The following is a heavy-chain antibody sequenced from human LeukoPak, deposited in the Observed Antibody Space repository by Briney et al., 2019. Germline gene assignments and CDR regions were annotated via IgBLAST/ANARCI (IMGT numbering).Heavy chain of an antibody. CDR2: IYYSGGT. CDR1: GGFISSYY. Sequence: SETLSLTCTVSGGFISSYYWSWIRQPPGKGLEWIGYIYYSGGTNYNPSLKSRVTISVDTSKNQFSLKLSSVTAADTAVFYCARVTTDDVFNIWGQGTMVTVSS. CDR3: ARVTTDDVFNI. D-gene: IGHD4-11*01. J-gene: IGHJ3*02. V-gene: IGHV4-59*01.